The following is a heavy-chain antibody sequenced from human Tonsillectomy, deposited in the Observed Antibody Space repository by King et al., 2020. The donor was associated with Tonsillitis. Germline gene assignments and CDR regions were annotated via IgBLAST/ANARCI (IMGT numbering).Heavy chain of an antibody. J-gene: IGHJ2*01. CDR2: INHSGST. CDR3: ARRWIAAADFYCYFDL. Sequence: VQLPQWGAGLLKPSETLSLTCVVYGGSFSGYYWSWIRQPPGKGLEWIGGINHSGSTNYNPSLKSRVTVSVDTSKHSFSLKLSSVTAADTAVYYCARRWIAAADFYCYFDLWGRGTLVTVSS. V-gene: IGHV4-34*01. CDR1: GGSFSGYY. D-gene: IGHD6-13*01.